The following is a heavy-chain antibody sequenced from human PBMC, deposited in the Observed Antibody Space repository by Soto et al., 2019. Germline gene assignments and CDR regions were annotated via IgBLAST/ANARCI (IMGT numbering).Heavy chain of an antibody. CDR2: TYYRSKWYN. CDR1: GDSVSSNSAA. Sequence: PSQTLALACGISGDSVSSNSAACNFIRQSPSRGLEWLGRTYYRSKWYNEYAVSVKSRITINPDTSKSQFSLQLNSVTPEDTAVYYCAGGSGSLNYWGQGSLVTVSS. J-gene: IGHJ4*02. D-gene: IGHD3-10*01. V-gene: IGHV6-1*01. CDR3: AGGSGSLNY.